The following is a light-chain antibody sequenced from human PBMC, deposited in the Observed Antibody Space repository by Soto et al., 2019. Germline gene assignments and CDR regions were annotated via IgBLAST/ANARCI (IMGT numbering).Light chain of an antibody. Sequence: DIQMTQSPSSLSASVGDRVTITCRASQSISSYLNWYQQKPGKAPKLLIYAASSLQSGVPSRFSGSGSGTDFTLTISSLQPEDFASYSSQQSHSTRVTFGGGTKVEIK. J-gene: IGKJ4*01. CDR3: QQSHSTRVT. CDR2: AAS. V-gene: IGKV1-39*01. CDR1: QSISSY.